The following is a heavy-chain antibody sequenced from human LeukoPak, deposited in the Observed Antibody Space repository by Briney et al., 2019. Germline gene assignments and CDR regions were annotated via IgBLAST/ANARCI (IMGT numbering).Heavy chain of an antibody. CDR1: GGSISSYY. D-gene: IGHD6-19*01. Sequence: PSETLSLTCTVSGGSISSYYWSWIRQPPGEGLEWIGYIYYSGSTNYNPSLKSRVTISVDTSKNQFSLKLSSVTAADTAVYYCARTYSSGWFDYWGQGTLVTVSS. CDR3: ARTYSSGWFDY. V-gene: IGHV4-59*01. CDR2: IYYSGST. J-gene: IGHJ4*02.